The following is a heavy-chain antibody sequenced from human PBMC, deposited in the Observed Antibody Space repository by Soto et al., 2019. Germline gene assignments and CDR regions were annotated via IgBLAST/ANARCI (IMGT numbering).Heavy chain of an antibody. D-gene: IGHD4-17*01. J-gene: IGHJ4*02. CDR3: ARESVDRSYGY. CDR2: ISYDGSNK. Sequence: GGSLRLSCAASGFTFSSYAMHWVRQAPGKGLEWVAVISYDGSNKYYADSVKGRFTISRDNSKNTLYLQMNSLRAEDTAVYYCARESVDRSYGYWGQGTLVTVSS. V-gene: IGHV3-30*04. CDR1: GFTFSSYA.